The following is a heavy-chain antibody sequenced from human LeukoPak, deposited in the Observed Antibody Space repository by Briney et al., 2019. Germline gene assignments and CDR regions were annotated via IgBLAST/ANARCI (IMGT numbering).Heavy chain of an antibody. D-gene: IGHD5-24*01. CDR1: GYTFTSYG. CDR3: ARGEMATIEDAFDI. CDR2: ISAYNGNT. J-gene: IGHJ3*02. V-gene: IGHV1-18*01. Sequence: ASVTVSCKASGYTFTSYGISWVRQAPGQGLEWMGWISAYNGNTNYAQKLQGRVTMTTDTSTSTAYMELRSLRSDDTAVYYCARGEMATIEDAFDIWGQGTMVTVSS.